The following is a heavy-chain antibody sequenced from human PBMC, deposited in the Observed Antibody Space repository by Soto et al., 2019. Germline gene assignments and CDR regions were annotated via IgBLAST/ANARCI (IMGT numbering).Heavy chain of an antibody. CDR1: GGSISSSNW. D-gene: IGHD2-2*01. CDR3: ARPSGSTTHYGMDV. J-gene: IGHJ6*02. V-gene: IGHV4-4*02. CDR2: IYHSGST. Sequence: LSLTCAVSGGSISSSNWWSWVRQPPGKGLEWIGEIYHSGSTNYNPSLKSRVTISVDKSKNQFSLKLSSVTAADTAVYYCARPSGSTTHYGMDVWGQGTTVTVSS.